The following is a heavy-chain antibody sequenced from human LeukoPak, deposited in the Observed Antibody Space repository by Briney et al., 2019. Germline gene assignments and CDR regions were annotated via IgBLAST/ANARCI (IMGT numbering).Heavy chain of an antibody. CDR1: GFTFKKYW. CDR3: ARETPRRGETRDGYR. Sequence: GESLRLSCAASGFTFKKYWMNWVRQVPGKGLECLGNIKEDGSETYYADSVKGRFTISRDNPKNLLFLQINSLRVEDTAVYYCARETPRRGETRDGYRWGQGTLVTVSS. CDR2: IKEDGSET. J-gene: IGHJ4*02. V-gene: IGHV3-7*01. D-gene: IGHD5-24*01.